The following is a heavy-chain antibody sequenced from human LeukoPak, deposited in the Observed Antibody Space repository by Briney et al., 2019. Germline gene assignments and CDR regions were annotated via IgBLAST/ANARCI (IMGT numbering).Heavy chain of an antibody. V-gene: IGHV3-21*01. CDR1: GFTFSSYS. CDR2: ISSSSSYI. Sequence: GGSLRLSCAASGFTFSSYSMNWVRQAPGKGLEWVSSISSSSSYIYYADSVKGRFTISRDNAKNSLYLQMNSLRAEDTAVYYCAGGDSGYDGLNWFDPWGQGTLVTVSS. CDR3: AGGDSGYDGLNWFDP. J-gene: IGHJ5*02. D-gene: IGHD5-12*01.